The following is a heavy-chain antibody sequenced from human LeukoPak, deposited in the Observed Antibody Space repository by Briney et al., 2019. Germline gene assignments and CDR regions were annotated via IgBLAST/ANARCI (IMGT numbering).Heavy chain of an antibody. V-gene: IGHV4-59*12. CDR2: IYYSGST. D-gene: IGHD4-23*01. Sequence: SETLSLTCTVSGGSISSYYWSWIRQPAGKGLEWIGHIYYSGSTNYNPSLKSRVTISVDTSKNQFSLRLSSVTAADTAVYYCAREGHNTVVTLGFAIWGQGTRVAVSS. CDR1: GGSISSYY. CDR3: AREGHNTVVTLGFAI. J-gene: IGHJ3*02.